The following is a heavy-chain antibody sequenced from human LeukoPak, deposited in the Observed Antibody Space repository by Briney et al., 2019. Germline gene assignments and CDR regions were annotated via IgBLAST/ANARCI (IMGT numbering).Heavy chain of an antibody. D-gene: IGHD2-21*01. V-gene: IGHV3-30-3*01. Sequence: GGSLRLSCAASGYSFSTYAMHWVRQAPGKGLEWVAIISDDGSNKYYADSVKGRFTTPRDNSKNTLYLQMNSLRAEDTAVYYCVRDRHGEPVVYWGQGALVTVSS. CDR2: ISDDGSNK. CDR1: GYSFSTYA. J-gene: IGHJ4*02. CDR3: VRDRHGEPVVY.